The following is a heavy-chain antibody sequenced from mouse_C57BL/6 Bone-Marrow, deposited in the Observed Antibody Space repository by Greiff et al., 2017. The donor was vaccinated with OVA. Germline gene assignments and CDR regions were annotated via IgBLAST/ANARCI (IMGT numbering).Heavy chain of an antibody. CDR3: ASVYYYGSTLDY. CDR1: RVDFSRYW. V-gene: IGHV4-1*01. Sequence: EASRVDFSRYWMSWVRRAPGKGLEWIGEINPDSSTINYAPSLKDKFIISRDNAKNTLYLQMSKVRSEDTALYYCASVYYYGSTLDYWGQGTTLTVSS. CDR2: INPDSSTI. J-gene: IGHJ2*01. D-gene: IGHD1-1*01.